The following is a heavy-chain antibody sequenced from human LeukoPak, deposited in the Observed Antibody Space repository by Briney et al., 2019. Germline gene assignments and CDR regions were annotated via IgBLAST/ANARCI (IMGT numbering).Heavy chain of an antibody. J-gene: IGHJ6*03. V-gene: IGHV3-20*04. CDR2: INWNGGST. Sequence: GVLRLSCAASGFTFDDYGMSWVRQAPGKGLEWVSGINWNGGSTGYADSVKGRFTISRDNAKNSLYLQMNSLRAEDTALYYCARENGEYSYDYYYYYYMDVWGKGTTVTVSS. D-gene: IGHD5-18*01. CDR3: ARENGEYSYDYYYYYYMDV. CDR1: GFTFDDYG.